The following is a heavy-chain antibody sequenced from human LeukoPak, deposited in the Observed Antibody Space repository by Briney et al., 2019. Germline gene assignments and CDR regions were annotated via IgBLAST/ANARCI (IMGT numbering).Heavy chain of an antibody. CDR2: ISGTGGST. CDR3: AEDSRIAAAGL. CDR1: GFTFSTYA. D-gene: IGHD6-13*01. V-gene: IGHV3-23*01. Sequence: PGGSLRLSCTASGFTFSTYAMTWVRQAPGKGLEWVSLISGTGGSTYYADSVKGRFTISRDNSKNTLYLQMNSLRAEDTAAYYCAEDSRIAAAGLWGQGTLVTVSS. J-gene: IGHJ4*02.